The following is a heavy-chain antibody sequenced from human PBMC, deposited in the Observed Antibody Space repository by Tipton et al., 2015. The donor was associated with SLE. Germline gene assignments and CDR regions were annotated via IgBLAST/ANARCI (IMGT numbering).Heavy chain of an antibody. V-gene: IGHV4-59*01. CDR1: GGSISSYY. CDR3: ARGSIAAPHWYFEL. J-gene: IGHJ2*01. D-gene: IGHD6-6*01. Sequence: TLSLTCTVSGGSISSYYWSWIRQPPGKGLEWIGYNYYSGSTNYNPSLKSRVTISVDPSKNQFSLKLSSVSAAYSDVYYWARGSIAAPHWYFELWGRDTLDTVSS. CDR2: NYYSGST.